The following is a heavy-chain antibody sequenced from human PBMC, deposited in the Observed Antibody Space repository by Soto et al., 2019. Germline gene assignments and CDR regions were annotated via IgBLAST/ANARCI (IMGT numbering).Heavy chain of an antibody. CDR1: GGSIITINW. Sequence: SETLSLTCAVSGGSIITINWLTLFRQPPGKGLDWIGEIYQTGSTSYNPSLESRVTISIDKSKNQFSLKLRSVTAADTAVYYCARVSSSSAFGMDVWGQGTTVTVSS. CDR3: ARVSSSSAFGMDV. CDR2: IYQTGST. V-gene: IGHV4-4*02. J-gene: IGHJ6*02. D-gene: IGHD6-6*01.